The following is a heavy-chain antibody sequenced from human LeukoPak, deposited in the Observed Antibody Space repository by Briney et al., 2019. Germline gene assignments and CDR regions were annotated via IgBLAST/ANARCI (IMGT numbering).Heavy chain of an antibody. J-gene: IGHJ4*02. Sequence: GRINPNSGDTNYAQKFQGRVAMTRDTSISTAFMELTRLRSDDTAVYYCARDYCSSTSCLFDYWGQGTLVTVSS. D-gene: IGHD2-2*01. CDR2: INPNSGDT. CDR3: ARDYCSSTSCLFDY. V-gene: IGHV1-2*06.